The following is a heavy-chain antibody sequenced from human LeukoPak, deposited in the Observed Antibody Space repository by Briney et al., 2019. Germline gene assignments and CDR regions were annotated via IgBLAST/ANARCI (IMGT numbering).Heavy chain of an antibody. D-gene: IGHD3-22*01. Sequence: SSETLSLTCTVSGGSISSYFWSWIRQPPGMGLEKIGYVYYSGSPNYNPSLKSRVTISVDTSKNQFSLRLRSVTAADTAVYYCARVFDDYYDSSADPPLWFDPWGQGTLVTVSS. V-gene: IGHV4-59*01. CDR1: GGSISSYF. CDR3: ARVFDDYYDSSADPPLWFDP. CDR2: VYYSGSP. J-gene: IGHJ5*02.